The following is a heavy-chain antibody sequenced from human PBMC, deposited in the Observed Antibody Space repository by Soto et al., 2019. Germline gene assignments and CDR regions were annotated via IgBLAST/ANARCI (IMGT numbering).Heavy chain of an antibody. CDR1: GGSISSSSYY. D-gene: IGHD3-3*01. V-gene: IGHV4-39*01. CDR2: IYYSGST. J-gene: IGHJ4*02. CDR3: ARGGWGGVVPPDLY. Sequence: QLQLQESGPGLVKPSETLSLTCTVSGGSISSSSYYWGWIRQPPGKGLEWIGSIYYSGSTYYNPSLKSRGTISVDTSTHQFSLKLSSVTAADTAVYYCARGGWGGVVPPDLYWGQGTLVTVSS.